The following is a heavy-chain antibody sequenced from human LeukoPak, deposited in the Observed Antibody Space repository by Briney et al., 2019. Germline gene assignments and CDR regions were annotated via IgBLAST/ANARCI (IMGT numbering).Heavy chain of an antibody. V-gene: IGHV3-23*01. CDR2: ISGSGGST. J-gene: IGHJ4*02. Sequence: GGSLRLSCEGSGFIFSSYSMNWVRQAPGKGLEWVSAISGSGGSTYYADSVKGRFTISRDNSKNTLYLQMNSLRAEDTAVYYCAKDRQWLWRGYFDYWGQGTLVTVSS. CDR3: AKDRQWLWRGYFDY. D-gene: IGHD3-22*01. CDR1: GFIFSSYS.